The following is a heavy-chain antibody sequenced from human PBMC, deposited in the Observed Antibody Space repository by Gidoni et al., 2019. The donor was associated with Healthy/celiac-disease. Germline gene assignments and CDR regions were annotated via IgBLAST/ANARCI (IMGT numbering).Heavy chain of an antibody. J-gene: IGHJ4*02. CDR3: ARVDGGPDY. CDR2: INHSGST. Sequence: QVQLQPWGAGLLKPSEPLSLTCAVYGGSLIGYYWSWIRQPPGKGLEWMGEINHSGSTNSNPSLKSRVTISVDTSKNQFSLKLSAVTAADTAVYYCARVDGGPDYWGQGTLVTVSS. V-gene: IGHV4-34*01. D-gene: IGHD2-15*01. CDR1: GGSLIGYY.